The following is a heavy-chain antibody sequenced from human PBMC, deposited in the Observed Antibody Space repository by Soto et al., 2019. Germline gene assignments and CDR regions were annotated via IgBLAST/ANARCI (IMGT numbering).Heavy chain of an antibody. CDR2: IKSKTDGGTT. CDR3: TTLSIAAAGIKSWDV. Sequence: GGSLRLSCAASGFTFSNAWMNWVRQAPGKGLEWVGRIKSKTDGGTTDYAAPVKGRFTISRDDSKNTLYLQMNSLKTEDTAVYYCTTLSIAAAGIKSWDVWGQGTTVTVSS. J-gene: IGHJ6*02. V-gene: IGHV3-15*07. CDR1: GFTFSNAW. D-gene: IGHD6-13*01.